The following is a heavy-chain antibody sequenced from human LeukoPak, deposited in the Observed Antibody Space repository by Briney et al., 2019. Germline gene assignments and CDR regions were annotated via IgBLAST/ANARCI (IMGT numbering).Heavy chain of an antibody. CDR2: ISAYNGNT. CDR1: GYTFTSYY. D-gene: IGHD6-13*01. CDR3: ARDRSSSWSLYYFDY. V-gene: IGHV1-18*04. J-gene: IGHJ4*02. Sequence: ASVKVSCKASGYTFTSYYMHWVRQAPGQGLEWMGWISAYNGNTNYAQKLQGRVTMTTDTSTSTAYMELRSLRSDDTAVYYCARDRSSSWSLYYFDYWGQGTLVTVSS.